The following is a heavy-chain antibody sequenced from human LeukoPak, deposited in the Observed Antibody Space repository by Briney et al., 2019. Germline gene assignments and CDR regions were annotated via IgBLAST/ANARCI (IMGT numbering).Heavy chain of an antibody. CDR2: IYPGDSDT. D-gene: IGHD1-14*01. V-gene: IGHV5-51*01. CDR1: GYSFTSYW. Sequence: GESLKISCKGSGYSFTSYWIGWVRQMPGKGLEWMGIIYPGDSDTRYSPSFQGQVTISADKFITTAYLQWSSLKASDTALYYCARLHNAYSDAFGIWGQGTMVTVSS. J-gene: IGHJ3*02. CDR3: ARLHNAYSDAFGI.